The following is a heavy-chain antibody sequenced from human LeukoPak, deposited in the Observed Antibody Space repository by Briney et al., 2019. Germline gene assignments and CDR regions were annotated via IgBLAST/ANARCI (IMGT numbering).Heavy chain of an antibody. CDR3: ARHLPGIAAAGIDP. CDR1: GGSISSYY. Sequence: PSETLSLTCTVSGGSISSYYWSWIRQPPGKGLEWIGYIYYSGSTNYNPSLKSRVTISVDTSKNQFSLKLSSVTAADTAVYYCARHLPGIAAAGIDPWGQGTLVTVSS. CDR2: IYYSGST. J-gene: IGHJ5*02. D-gene: IGHD6-13*01. V-gene: IGHV4-59*08.